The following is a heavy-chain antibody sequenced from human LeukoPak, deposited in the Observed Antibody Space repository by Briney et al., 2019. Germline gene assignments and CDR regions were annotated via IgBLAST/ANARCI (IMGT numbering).Heavy chain of an antibody. D-gene: IGHD6-13*01. Sequence: ASVKVSCKGSGYTFTSYGISWVRQAPGQGLEWMGWISAYNGNTNYAQKLQGRVTMTTDTSTSTAYMELRSLRSDDTAVYYCARGPLDDIAAAGTDWFDPWGQGTLVTVSS. V-gene: IGHV1-18*01. J-gene: IGHJ5*02. CDR1: GYTFTSYG. CDR2: ISAYNGNT. CDR3: ARGPLDDIAAAGTDWFDP.